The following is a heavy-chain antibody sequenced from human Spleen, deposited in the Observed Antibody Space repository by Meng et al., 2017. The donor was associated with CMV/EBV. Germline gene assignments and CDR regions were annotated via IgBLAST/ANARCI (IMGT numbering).Heavy chain of an antibody. CDR1: RFTLSRYV. Sequence: GESLKISCAASRFTLSRYVMFWVRQAPGKGLEWVSVIYSDGLTYYADSVKGRFTISRDNSKNTLYLQMNSLRGEDTAVYYCVKDGHFGAFDFWGQGTMVTVSS. CDR3: VKDGHFGAFDF. CDR2: IYSDGLT. D-gene: IGHD3-10*01. V-gene: IGHV3-53*01. J-gene: IGHJ3*01.